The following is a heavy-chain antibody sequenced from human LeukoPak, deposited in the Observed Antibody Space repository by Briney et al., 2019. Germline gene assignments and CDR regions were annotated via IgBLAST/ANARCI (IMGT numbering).Heavy chain of an antibody. CDR1: GFTVSSNY. CDR2: IDGTSRNI. V-gene: IGHV3-21*01. CDR3: ARDDPSMIAALHY. Sequence: GGSLRLSCAASGFTVSSNYMSWVRQAPGKGLEWVSSIDGTSRNIYYADSVKGRFTISRDNAKNSVYLQMNSLRAEDTAVYYCARDDPSMIAALHYWGQGTLVTVSS. J-gene: IGHJ4*02. D-gene: IGHD6-6*01.